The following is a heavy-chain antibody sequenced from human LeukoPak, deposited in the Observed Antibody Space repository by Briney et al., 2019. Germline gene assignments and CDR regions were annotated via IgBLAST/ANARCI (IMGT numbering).Heavy chain of an antibody. V-gene: IGHV3-23*01. CDR3: AKGGAYYDISPYYFDY. CDR2: VSETASHT. J-gene: IGHJ4*02. CDR1: GFSFSSFA. Sequence: GGSLRLSCAASGFSFSSFAMGWVRQAPGKGLEWVSTVSETASHTYYADSVKGRFTMSRDNSKNTLYLQMNSLRAEDTAVYYCAKGGAYYDISPYYFDYWGQGTLVTVSS. D-gene: IGHD3-9*01.